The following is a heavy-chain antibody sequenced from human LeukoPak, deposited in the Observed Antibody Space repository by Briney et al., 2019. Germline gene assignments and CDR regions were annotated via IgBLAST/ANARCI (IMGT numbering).Heavy chain of an antibody. CDR2: IRSKAYGGTT. V-gene: IGHV3-49*03. CDR1: GFTFGDYA. D-gene: IGHD2-21*01. J-gene: IGHJ5*02. CDR3: TRDPVYCGGDCFGP. Sequence: GGSLRLSCTVSGFTFGDYAMSWFRQAPGKGLEWVGFIRSKAYGGTTEYAASVKGRFTISRDDSKSIAYLQMNSLKTEDTGVYYCTRDPVYCGGDCFGPWGQGTLVTVSS.